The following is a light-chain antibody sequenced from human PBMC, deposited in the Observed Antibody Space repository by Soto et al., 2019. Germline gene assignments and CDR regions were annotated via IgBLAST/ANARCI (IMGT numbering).Light chain of an antibody. CDR1: QSISSY. CDR2: AAS. V-gene: IGKV1-39*01. Sequence: DIQMTQSPSSLSASVGDRVTITCRASQSISSYLNWYQQKPGKAPKLLIYAASSLQSGVPSRFSGSGSGTDXTXTISSLQPEDFATYYCQQSYSTPRTFGQGTKVEIK. CDR3: QQSYSTPRT. J-gene: IGKJ1*01.